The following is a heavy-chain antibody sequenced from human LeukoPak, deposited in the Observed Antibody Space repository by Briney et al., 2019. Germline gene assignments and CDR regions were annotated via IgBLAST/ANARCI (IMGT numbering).Heavy chain of an antibody. CDR1: GYTFSSYG. CDR3: ARRQGTTLNFDY. J-gene: IGHJ4*02. CDR2: INAYNGNT. V-gene: IGHV1-18*01. Sequence: ASVKVSCKASGYTFSSYGFSWVRQAPGQGLESMGWINAYNGNTNYAQNLQGRVTMTTDTSTSTAYMELRSLRSDDTAVYYCARRQGTTLNFDYWGQGTLVTVSS. D-gene: IGHD1-1*01.